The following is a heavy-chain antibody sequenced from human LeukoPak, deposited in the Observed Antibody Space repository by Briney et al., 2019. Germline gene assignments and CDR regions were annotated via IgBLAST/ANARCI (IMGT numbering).Heavy chain of an antibody. Sequence: GGSLRLSCAASGFTLVSYVMHWVRQAPGKGLECVAVISYDGRNKYYADSVKGRFTVSRDNSKNTLYLQMNSLRAEDTAVYYCARYLPTVTNFGAFDYWGQGTLVTVSS. D-gene: IGHD3-3*01. CDR1: GFTLVSYV. CDR2: ISYDGRNK. CDR3: ARYLPTVTNFGAFDY. J-gene: IGHJ4*02. V-gene: IGHV3-30*04.